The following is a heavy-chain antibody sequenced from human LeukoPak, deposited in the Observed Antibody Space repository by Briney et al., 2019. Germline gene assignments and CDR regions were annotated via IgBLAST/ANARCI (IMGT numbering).Heavy chain of an antibody. Sequence: SETLSLTCTVSGGSISSSSYYWGWIRQPPGKGLEWIGTIYYSGSTYYNPSLRSRVTMSVDTSKNQFSLKLRSVTAADTALYYCARHVKGVVRPTAIDYWGQGTLVTVSS. CDR1: GGSISSSSYY. V-gene: IGHV4-39*01. CDR3: ARHVKGVVRPTAIDY. D-gene: IGHD2-2*01. CDR2: IYYSGST. J-gene: IGHJ4*02.